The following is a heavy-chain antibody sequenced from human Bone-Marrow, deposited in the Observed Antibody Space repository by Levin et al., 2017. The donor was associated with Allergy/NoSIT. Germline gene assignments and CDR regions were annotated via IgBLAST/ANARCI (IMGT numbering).Heavy chain of an antibody. Sequence: SGPTLVKPTQTLTLTCTFSGFSLSTTSVGVGWIRQPPGKALEWLALIYWDDDKRYSPSLRSRLTITKDTSKNQVVLTMTNMDPVDTATYWCAHRCRNYYGSGNYYDYWGQGTQVTVSS. CDR3: AHRCRNYYGSGNYYDY. J-gene: IGHJ4*02. CDR2: IYWDDDK. CDR1: GFSLSTTSVG. V-gene: IGHV2-5*02. D-gene: IGHD3-10*01.